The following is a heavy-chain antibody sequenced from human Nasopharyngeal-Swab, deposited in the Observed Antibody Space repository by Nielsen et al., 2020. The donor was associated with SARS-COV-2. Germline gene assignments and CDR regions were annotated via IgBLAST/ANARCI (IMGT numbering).Heavy chain of an antibody. Sequence: GESLKISCAAPGFTFSSYGMHWVRQAPGKGLMWVSRINSDGSSTTYADSVKGRFTISRDNAKNTLYLQMNSLRAEDTAVYYCARAGNGDYVPPDYWGQGTLVTVSS. D-gene: IGHD4-17*01. CDR2: INSDGSST. CDR3: ARAGNGDYVPPDY. CDR1: GFTFSSYG. J-gene: IGHJ4*02. V-gene: IGHV3-74*01.